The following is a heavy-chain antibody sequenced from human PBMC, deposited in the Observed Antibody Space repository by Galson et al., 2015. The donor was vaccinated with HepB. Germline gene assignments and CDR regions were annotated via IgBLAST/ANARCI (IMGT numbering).Heavy chain of an antibody. CDR2: INQGGGAN. CDR3: AKGIRYCSSTSCYTETSRHYYGMDV. CDR1: GSRFDSHF. D-gene: IGHD2-2*02. J-gene: IGHJ6*02. V-gene: IGHV3-7*01. Sequence: SLRLSCAASGSRFDSHFMAWVRQTPVKGLEWVADINQGGGANFYLDSVKGRFTISRDNAKNSVYLQMSSLRAEDTAVYYCAKGIRYCSSTSCYTETSRHYYGMDVWGQGTTVTVSS.